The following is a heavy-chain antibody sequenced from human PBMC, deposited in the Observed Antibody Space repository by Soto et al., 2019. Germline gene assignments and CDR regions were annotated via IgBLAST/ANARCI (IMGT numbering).Heavy chain of an antibody. Sequence: QVQLVQSGAEVKKPGSSVKVSCKASGGTFSSYAISWVRQAPGQGLEWMGGIIPIFGTANYAQKFQGRVTITADESTSTAYMELSSLRSEDTAVYYCARGGKCRGDCYSEEDYYYGMDVWGQGTTVTVSS. CDR3: ARGGKCRGDCYSEEDYYYGMDV. CDR2: IIPIFGTA. CDR1: GGTFSSYA. J-gene: IGHJ6*02. D-gene: IGHD2-21*02. V-gene: IGHV1-69*01.